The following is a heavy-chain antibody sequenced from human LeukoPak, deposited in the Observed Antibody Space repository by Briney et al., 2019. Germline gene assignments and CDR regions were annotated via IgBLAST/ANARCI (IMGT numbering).Heavy chain of an antibody. J-gene: IGHJ4*02. CDR2: ISTNGGST. CDR3: ARGFRYYGSGIDY. Sequence: GGSLRLSCAASGFTFSEYSMHWVRQAPGQGLEYVSAISTNGGSTYYANSVKGRFTISRDDPKNTLDLQMGSLRPEDMAVYYCARGFRYYGSGIDYWGQGTLVTVSS. D-gene: IGHD3-10*01. V-gene: IGHV3-64*01. CDR1: GFTFSEYS.